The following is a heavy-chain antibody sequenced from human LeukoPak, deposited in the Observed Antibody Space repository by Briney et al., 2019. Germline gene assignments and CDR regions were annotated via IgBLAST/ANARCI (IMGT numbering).Heavy chain of an antibody. CDR1: GYTFTSYG. V-gene: IGHV1-18*01. J-gene: IGHJ4*02. CDR2: ISAYNGNT. Sequence: GASVKVPCKASGYTFTSYGISWVRQAPGQGLEWMGWISAYNGNTNYAQKLQGRVTMTTDTSTSTAYMELRSLRSDDTAVYYCARDGLYSNRIAAAENFDYWGQGTLVNVSS. D-gene: IGHD6-13*01. CDR3: ARDGLYSNRIAAAENFDY.